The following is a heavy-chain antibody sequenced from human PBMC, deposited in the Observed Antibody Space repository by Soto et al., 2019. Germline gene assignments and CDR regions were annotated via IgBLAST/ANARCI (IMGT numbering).Heavy chain of an antibody. CDR1: GFSFSADGVG. V-gene: IGHV2-5*02. CDR2: IYWDDDT. Sequence: QITLKESGPTLVKPTQTLTLTCIFSGFSFSADGVGVGWIRQPPGKALEWLALIYWDDDTRYSPSLKSRLTITKDTSKNQVVLTMTNMDPVDTATYYCAHAYGGTSWPNDAFDVWGQGKVVTVSS. J-gene: IGHJ3*01. D-gene: IGHD2-2*01. CDR3: AHAYGGTSWPNDAFDV.